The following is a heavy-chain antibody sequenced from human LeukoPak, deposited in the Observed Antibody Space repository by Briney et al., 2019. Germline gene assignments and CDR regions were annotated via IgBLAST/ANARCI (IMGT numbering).Heavy chain of an antibody. CDR3: ARGGSSWFFYFDY. D-gene: IGHD6-13*01. Sequence: PGGSLRLSCAASGFTFSSYSMNWVRQAPGKGLEWVSSISSSSSYIYYADSVKGRFTISRDNAKNSPYLQMNSLRAEDTAVYYCARGGSSWFFYFDYWGQGTLVTVSS. CDR2: ISSSSSYI. V-gene: IGHV3-21*01. J-gene: IGHJ4*02. CDR1: GFTFSSYS.